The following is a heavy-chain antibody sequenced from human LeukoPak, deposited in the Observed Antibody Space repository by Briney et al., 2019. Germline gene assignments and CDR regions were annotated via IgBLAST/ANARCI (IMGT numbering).Heavy chain of an antibody. CDR1: GDSVSSGAYY. Sequence: SSETLSLTCTVSGDSVSSGAYYWHWIRQPPGKGLVCIGYIYYTGSTDYNPSLKSRVSISVDTSKNQFSLKLSSVTAADTAAYYCARVRHSSGYYGYVDYWGQGTLVTVSS. V-gene: IGHV4-61*08. CDR2: IYYTGST. D-gene: IGHD6-19*01. CDR3: ARVRHSSGYYGYVDY. J-gene: IGHJ4*02.